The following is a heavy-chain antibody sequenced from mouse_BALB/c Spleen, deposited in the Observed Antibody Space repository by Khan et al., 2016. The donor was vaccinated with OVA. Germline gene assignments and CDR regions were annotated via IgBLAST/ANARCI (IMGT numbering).Heavy chain of an antibody. J-gene: IGHJ3*01. D-gene: IGHD2-3*01. CDR2: INPSTGGT. V-gene: IGHV1S81*02. Sequence: QVHVKQSGAELVKPGDSVWLTCKASGYTFTSYYLYWVKQRPGHGLEWIGDINPSTGGTNFNENFKTKATLTADKSYSTACMQLSSLTSEDSSVCYCSRSDDGAYAYWGQGTLVTVSA. CDR3: SRSDDGAYAY. CDR1: GYTFTSYY.